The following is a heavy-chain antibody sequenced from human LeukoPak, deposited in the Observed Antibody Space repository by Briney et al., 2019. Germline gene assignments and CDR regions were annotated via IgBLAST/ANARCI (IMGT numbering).Heavy chain of an antibody. D-gene: IGHD3-22*01. CDR1: GGSISSYY. V-gene: IGHV4-59*01. Sequence: PSETLSPTCTVSGGSISSYYWSWSRQPPGRGLEWIGYIYYSGSTNYNPSLKSRVTISVDTSKNQFSLKLSSVTAADTAVYYCARAYWSYYYDSSGYYNWFDPWGQGTQVTVSS. CDR2: IYYSGST. CDR3: ARAYWSYYYDSSGYYNWFDP. J-gene: IGHJ5*02.